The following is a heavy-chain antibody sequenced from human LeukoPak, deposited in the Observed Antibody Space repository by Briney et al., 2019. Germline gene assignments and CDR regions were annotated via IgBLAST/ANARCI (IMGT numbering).Heavy chain of an antibody. CDR1: GFTFSSYT. J-gene: IGHJ6*02. CDR2: ISSSSSYM. Sequence: PGGSLRLSCAASGFTFSSYTMNWVRQAPGKGLEWVSSISSSSSYMYYADSVKGRFTISRDNAKNSLYLQINSLRAEDTAVYYCARDRDVPAIGMDVWGPGTTVTVSS. CDR3: ARDRDVPAIGMDV. V-gene: IGHV3-21*06.